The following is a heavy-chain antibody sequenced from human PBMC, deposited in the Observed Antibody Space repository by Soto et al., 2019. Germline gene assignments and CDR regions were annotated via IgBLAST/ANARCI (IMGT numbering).Heavy chain of an antibody. CDR3: ASHYDMWSGYLSPLDY. CDR2: IDTSGTKI. CDR1: GYTFSDYY. J-gene: IGHJ4*02. D-gene: IGHD3-3*01. V-gene: IGHV3-11*01. Sequence: PGGSLRLSCAASGYTFSDYYMSWIRQAPGKGLEWISYIDTSGTKIYYADSVKGRFTITRDNAKNSLYLDMNSLRAEDTAVYYCASHYDMWSGYLSPLDYPGQGTLVTVSS.